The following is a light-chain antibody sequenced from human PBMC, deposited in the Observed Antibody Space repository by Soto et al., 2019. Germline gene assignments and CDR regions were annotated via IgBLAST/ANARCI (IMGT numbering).Light chain of an antibody. CDR1: QSVSGY. J-gene: IGKJ5*01. CDR2: RIF. V-gene: IGKV3-20*01. Sequence: EIVLTQSPCTLSLSPGERATLSCRASQSVSGYLDWFQQKPGQAPRLVLKRIFIRGIGVPARFSGSGSETEFTLTISSLEPEDFAVYYCQQYGGAPDTFGQGTRLEIK. CDR3: QQYGGAPDT.